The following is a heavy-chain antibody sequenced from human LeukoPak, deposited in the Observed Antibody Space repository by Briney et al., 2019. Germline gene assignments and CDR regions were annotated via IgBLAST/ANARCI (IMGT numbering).Heavy chain of an antibody. V-gene: IGHV3-30*04. CDR2: ISHDGSHK. D-gene: IGHD4-23*01. CDR1: GFTFSSFS. Sequence: GGSLRLSCVASGFTFSSFSMHWVRQAPGNGLEWVAVISHDGSHKSYADSVRGRFTISRDNSKNALSLQMNTLRPEDTALFYCARDPNRLADYGGDYFDHWGQGTLVTVSS. CDR3: ARDPNRLADYGGDYFDH. J-gene: IGHJ4*02.